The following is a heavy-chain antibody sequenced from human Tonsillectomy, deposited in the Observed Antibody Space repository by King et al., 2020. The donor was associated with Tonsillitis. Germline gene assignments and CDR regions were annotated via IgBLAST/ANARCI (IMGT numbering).Heavy chain of an antibody. J-gene: IGHJ4*02. CDR3: ASGGGETMTTVVTAPFDY. D-gene: IGHD4-23*01. Sequence: VQLVQSGAEVKKPGSSVKVSCKASGGTFSSYAISWVRQAPGQGLEWMGGIIPIFGTANYAQKFQGRVTITADESTSTAYMELSSLRSEDTAVYYCASGGGETMTTVVTAPFDYWGQGTLVTVSS. V-gene: IGHV1-69*12. CDR1: GGTFSSYA. CDR2: IIPIFGTA.